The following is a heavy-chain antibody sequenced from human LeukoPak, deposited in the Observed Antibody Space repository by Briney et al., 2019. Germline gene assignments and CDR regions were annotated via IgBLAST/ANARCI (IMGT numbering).Heavy chain of an antibody. CDR2: ISSSSSYI. V-gene: IGHV3-21*01. CDR3: ARDSVKHCSGGSCTYLDY. J-gene: IGHJ4*02. Sequence: GGSLRLSCAASGFTFSSYSMNWVRQAPGKGLEWVSSISSSSSYIYYADSVKGRFTISRDNAKKSLYLQMNSLRAEDTAVYYCARDSVKHCSGGSCTYLDYWGQGTLVTVSS. D-gene: IGHD2-15*01. CDR1: GFTFSSYS.